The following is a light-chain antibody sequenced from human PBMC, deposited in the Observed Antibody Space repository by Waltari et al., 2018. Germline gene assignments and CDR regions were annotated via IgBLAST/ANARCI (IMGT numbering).Light chain of an antibody. Sequence: YVLTQPPSVSVAPGKPATLTFGGENIESKSVNWYQQKPGQAPGLVLFYDTDRPSGIPDRFSGSNSGNTATLTISWVEAGDEADYHCQVWDDTTNSGVFGGGTRLTVL. V-gene: IGLV3-21*04. CDR3: QVWDDTTNSGV. CDR2: YDT. J-gene: IGLJ3*02. CDR1: NIESKS.